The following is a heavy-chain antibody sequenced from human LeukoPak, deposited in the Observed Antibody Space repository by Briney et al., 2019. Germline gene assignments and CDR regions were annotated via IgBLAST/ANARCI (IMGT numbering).Heavy chain of an antibody. V-gene: IGHV4-59*01. CDR1: GGSITGYS. J-gene: IGHJ5*02. D-gene: IGHD3-10*01. CDR2: IYYSGDT. Sequence: NSSETLSLTCTVSGGSITGYSWSWIRQPPGRGLEWIAYIYYSGDTNYNPSLKSRVIVSVDTSKTQSSLKLTSVTAADTAVYYCVRGPYGSGISNWFDPWGQGILVTVSS. CDR3: VRGPYGSGISNWFDP.